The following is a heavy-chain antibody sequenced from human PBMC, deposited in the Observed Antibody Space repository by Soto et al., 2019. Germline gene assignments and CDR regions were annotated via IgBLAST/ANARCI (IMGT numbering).Heavy chain of an antibody. V-gene: IGHV1-2*04. CDR3: ARDRAPYYDFWSGYYQTYGMDV. Sequence: ASVKVSCKASGYTFTGYYMHWVRQAPGQGLEWMGWINPNSGGTNYAQKFQGWVTMTRDTSISAAYMELSRLRSDDTAVYYCARDRAPYYDFWSGYYQTYGMDVWGQGTTVTVSS. D-gene: IGHD3-3*01. J-gene: IGHJ6*02. CDR1: GYTFTGYY. CDR2: INPNSGGT.